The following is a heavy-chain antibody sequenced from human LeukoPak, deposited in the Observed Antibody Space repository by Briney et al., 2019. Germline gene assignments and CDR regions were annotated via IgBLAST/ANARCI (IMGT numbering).Heavy chain of an antibody. V-gene: IGHV1-69*05. CDR2: IIPIFGTA. D-gene: IGHD3-10*01. CDR3: ARDAGLYGSVPQRN. Sequence: GASVKVSCKASGYTFTGYYMHWVRQAPGQGLEWMGRIIPIFGTANYAQNFQGRVTITTDESTSTAYMELSSLRSEDTAVYYCARDAGLYGSVPQRNWGQGTLVTVSS. CDR1: GYTFTGYY. J-gene: IGHJ4*02.